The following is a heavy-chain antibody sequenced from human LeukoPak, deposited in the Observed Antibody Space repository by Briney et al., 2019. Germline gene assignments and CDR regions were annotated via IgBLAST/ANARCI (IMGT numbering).Heavy chain of an antibody. Sequence: GGSLRLSCAASGFTFSSSAVNWVPHAPGKGLEWVSGVTGRGDRTSYADSVKGRFTIARDNSKNTLYLQMNSLRVEDTAVYYCAKDRLGWGQGALVTVSS. CDR1: GFTFSSSA. J-gene: IGHJ4*02. V-gene: IGHV3-23*01. D-gene: IGHD6-19*01. CDR3: AKDRLG. CDR2: VTGRGDRT.